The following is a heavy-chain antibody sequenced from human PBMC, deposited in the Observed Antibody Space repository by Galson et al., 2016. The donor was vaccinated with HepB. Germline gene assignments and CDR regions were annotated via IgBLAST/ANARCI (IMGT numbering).Heavy chain of an antibody. D-gene: IGHD2/OR15-2a*01. CDR3: VKDSGQYFVGGT. Sequence: SLRLSCAASGFLFNTHAMSWVRQAPGKGLEWVSTIHSNAESTYYVDSVTGRFTISSDTSKSTLYLEMDGLRAEDTAIYYCVKDSGQYFVGGTWGQGTLVTVSS. J-gene: IGHJ4*02. CDR1: GFLFNTHA. V-gene: IGHV3-23*01. CDR2: IHSNAEST.